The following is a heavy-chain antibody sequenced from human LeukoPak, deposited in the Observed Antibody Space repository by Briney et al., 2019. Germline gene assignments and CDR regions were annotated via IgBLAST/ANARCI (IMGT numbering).Heavy chain of an antibody. J-gene: IGHJ4*02. CDR1: GGSISSGGYY. CDR3: ARVNYGSGSYYRYFDY. D-gene: IGHD3-10*01. Sequence: SGTLSLTCTVSGGSISSGGYYWSWIRQHPGKGLEWIGYIYYSGSTYYNPSLKSRVTISVDTSKNQFSLKLSSVTAADTAVYYCARVNYGSGSYYRYFDYWGQGTLVTVSS. V-gene: IGHV4-31*03. CDR2: IYYSGST.